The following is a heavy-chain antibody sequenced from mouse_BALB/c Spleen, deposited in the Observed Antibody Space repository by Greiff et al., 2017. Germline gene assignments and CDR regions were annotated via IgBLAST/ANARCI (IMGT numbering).Heavy chain of an antibody. CDR3: ARDRYDVGYYAMDY. J-gene: IGHJ4*01. CDR1: GFNIKDTY. V-gene: IGHV14-3*02. CDR2: IDPANGNT. Sequence: VQLQQSGAELVKPGASVKLSCTASGFNIKDTYMHWVKQRPEQGLEWIGRIDPANGNTKYDPKFQGKATITADTSSNTAYLQLSSLTSEDTAVYYCARDRYDVGYYAMDYWGQGTSVTVSS. D-gene: IGHD2-14*01.